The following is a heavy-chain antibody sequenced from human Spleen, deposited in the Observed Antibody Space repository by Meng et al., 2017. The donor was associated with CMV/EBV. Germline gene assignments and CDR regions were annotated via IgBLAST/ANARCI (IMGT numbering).Heavy chain of an antibody. CDR3: ARGRRDGYHHYYCDH. D-gene: IGHD5-24*01. Sequence: GDSISSGPYSWSWIRQPPGKGLEWLGYVYSTGTTFDNPSLKSRVTISVDKFKSQFSLKLTSVTAADTAVYYCARGRRDGYHHYYCDHWGQGILVTVSS. CDR1: GDSISSGPYS. CDR2: VYSTGTT. V-gene: IGHV4-30-2*01. J-gene: IGHJ4*02.